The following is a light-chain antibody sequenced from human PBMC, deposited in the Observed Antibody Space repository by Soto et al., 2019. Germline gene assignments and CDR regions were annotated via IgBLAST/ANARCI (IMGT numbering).Light chain of an antibody. CDR2: AAS. V-gene: IGKV1-6*01. CDR3: LQDYNYPLS. Sequence: AIQMTQSPSSLSASVGDRVTITCRASQGIRNDLGWYQQKPGNAPTLLIYAASSLQSGVPSRFSGSGSGTDFTLTISSLQPEDFATYYCLQDYNYPLSFGGGTKVEIK. CDR1: QGIRND. J-gene: IGKJ4*01.